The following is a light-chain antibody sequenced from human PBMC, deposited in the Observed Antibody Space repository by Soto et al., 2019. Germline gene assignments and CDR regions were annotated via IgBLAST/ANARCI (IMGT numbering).Light chain of an antibody. Sequence: SYELTQPPSVSVSPGQTARITCSGDALPKQYAYWYQQKPGQAPVLVIYKDSERPSGIPERFSGSSSGTTVTLTISGVQAEDEADYYCQSADSSGTSIQVFGGGTKVTVL. V-gene: IGLV3-25*03. J-gene: IGLJ2*01. CDR1: ALPKQY. CDR3: QSADSSGTSIQV. CDR2: KDS.